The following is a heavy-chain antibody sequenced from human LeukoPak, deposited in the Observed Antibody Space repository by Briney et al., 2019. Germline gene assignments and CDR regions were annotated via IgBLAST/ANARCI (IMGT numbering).Heavy chain of an antibody. D-gene: IGHD3-22*01. CDR1: GYSFTSYW. CDR2: IYPGDSDT. Sequence: GESLKISCKGSGYSFTSYWIGWVRQMPGKGLEWMGIIYPGDSDTRYSPSFQGQVTISADKSISTAYLQWSSLKASDTAMYYCARQSLYDSSGYFQLRGGRGAFDIWGQGTMVTVSS. CDR3: ARQSLYDSSGYFQLRGGRGAFDI. V-gene: IGHV5-51*01. J-gene: IGHJ3*02.